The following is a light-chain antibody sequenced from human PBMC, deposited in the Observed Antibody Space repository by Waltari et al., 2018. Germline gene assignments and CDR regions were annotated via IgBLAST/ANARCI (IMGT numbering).Light chain of an antibody. CDR3: QVWDTTTAV. CDR1: TVEGQY. J-gene: IGLJ3*02. CDR2: QDT. Sequence: SYDLTQSPSVSVSPGQTARITCTGDTVEGQYANWYQQKAGQAPVLVIYQDTKRPLGILGRFSGSSSGNTATLTIIGTQSLDEADYFCQVWDTTTAVFVGGTKVTVL. V-gene: IGLV3-1*01.